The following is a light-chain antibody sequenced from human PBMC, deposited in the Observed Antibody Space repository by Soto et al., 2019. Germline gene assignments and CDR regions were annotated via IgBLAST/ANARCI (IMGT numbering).Light chain of an antibody. J-gene: IGKJ5*01. Sequence: EIVLTQSPGTLSLSPGERATLSCMASQSVSNYLAWYQQKPGQAPRLLIYDASNRATGIPGRFSGSGSGTDFTLTISSLEPEDFAVYYCQQRSNWPPLTFGQGTRLEIK. CDR2: DAS. CDR3: QQRSNWPPLT. CDR1: QSVSNY. V-gene: IGKV3-11*01.